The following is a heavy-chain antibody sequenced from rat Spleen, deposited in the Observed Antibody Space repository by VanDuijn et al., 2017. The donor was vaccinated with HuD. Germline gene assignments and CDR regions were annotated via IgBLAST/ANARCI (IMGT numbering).Heavy chain of an antibody. CDR1: GFSLTSYN. D-gene: IGHD1-1*01. V-gene: IGHV2-30*01. CDR3: TRGRSGDGYYFDY. J-gene: IGHJ2*01. Sequence: QVQLKESGPGLVQPSQTLSLTCTVSGFSLTSYNVHWVRQPTGKGLEWMGIIWTGGSTDYNSALKSRLSISRDTSKSQVFLKKNSLQTEDTAIYFCTRGRSGDGYYFDYWGQGVMVTVSS. CDR2: IWTGGST.